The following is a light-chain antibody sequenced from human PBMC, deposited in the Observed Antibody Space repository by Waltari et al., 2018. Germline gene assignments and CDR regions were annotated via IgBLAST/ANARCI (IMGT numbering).Light chain of an antibody. CDR3: QQYGRPPLT. CDR2: GAS. CDR1: QSVSSNF. Sequence: EIVLTQSPGTLSLSPGDRATLSCRASQSVSSNFLAWYQQKPGQAPRLLIYGASSRATGIPDKFSGSGSGTDFTLTINRLEPEDFAVYYCQQYGRPPLTFGGGTKVEIK. V-gene: IGKV3-20*01. J-gene: IGKJ4*01.